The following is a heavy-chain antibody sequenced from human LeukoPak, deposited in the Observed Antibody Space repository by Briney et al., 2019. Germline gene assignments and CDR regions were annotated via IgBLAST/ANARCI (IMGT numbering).Heavy chain of an antibody. CDR3: ASARIMITFGGVRSYYFDY. CDR1: GFTFSSYW. V-gene: IGHV3-7*01. D-gene: IGHD3-16*01. J-gene: IGHJ4*02. Sequence: GGSLRLSCAASGFTFSSYWMSWVRQAPGKGLEWVANIEEDGNEKYYVDSVKGRFTISRDNAKNSLYLQMNSLRAEDTAVYYCASARIMITFGGVRSYYFDYWGQGTLVTVSS. CDR2: IEEDGNEK.